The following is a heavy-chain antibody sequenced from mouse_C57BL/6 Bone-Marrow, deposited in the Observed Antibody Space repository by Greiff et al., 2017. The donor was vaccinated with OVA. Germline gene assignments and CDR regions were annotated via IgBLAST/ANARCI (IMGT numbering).Heavy chain of an antibody. D-gene: IGHD3-1*01. Sequence: EVKLVESEGGLVQPGSSMKLSCTASGFTFSGYYMAWVRQVPEKGLEWVANINYDGSSTYYLDSLKSRFIISRDNAKNILYLQMSSLKSEDTATYYCARDWACDYWGQGTTLTVSS. CDR3: ARDWACDY. J-gene: IGHJ2*01. CDR2: INYDGSST. V-gene: IGHV5-16*01. CDR1: GFTFSGYY.